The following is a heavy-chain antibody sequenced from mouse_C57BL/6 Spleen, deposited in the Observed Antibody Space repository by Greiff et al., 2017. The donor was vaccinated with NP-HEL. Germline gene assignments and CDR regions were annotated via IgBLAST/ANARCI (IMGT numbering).Heavy chain of an antibody. J-gene: IGHJ3*01. CDR3: ARDDYDYGGEFAY. CDR2: IDPSDSET. CDR1: GYTFTSYW. Sequence: QVQLQQPGAELVRPGSSVKLSCKASGYTFTSYWMHWVKQRPIQGLEWIGNIDPSDSETHYNQKFKDKATLTVDKSSSTAYMQLSSLTSEDSAVYYCARDDYDYGGEFAYWGQGTLVTVSA. D-gene: IGHD2-4*01. V-gene: IGHV1-52*01.